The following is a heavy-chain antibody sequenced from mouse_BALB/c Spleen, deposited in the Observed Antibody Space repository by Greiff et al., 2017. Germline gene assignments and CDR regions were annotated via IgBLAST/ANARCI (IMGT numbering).Heavy chain of an antibody. CDR3: TRDRDGDY. D-gene: IGHD2-3*01. Sequence: EVKLVESGGGLVKPGGSLKLSCAASGFTFSSYTMSWVRQTPEKRLEWVATISSGGSYTYYPDSVKGRFTISRDNAKNTLYLQMSSLKSEDTAMYYCTRDRDGDYWGQGTTLTVSS. CDR2: ISSGGSYT. CDR1: GFTFSSYT. V-gene: IGHV5-6-4*01. J-gene: IGHJ2*01.